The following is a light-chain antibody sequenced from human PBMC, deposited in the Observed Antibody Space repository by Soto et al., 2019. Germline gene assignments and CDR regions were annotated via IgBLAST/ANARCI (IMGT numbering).Light chain of an antibody. CDR2: GAS. Sequence: DIQMAQSPSSLSASIGDRVTITCRASQGISEYLAWYQQRPGNAPNLLIYGASILQSGVPSRFSGSGSGTHFTLTISSLQPEDVEIYYCHSYNSIPHTFGQGTKVEIK. J-gene: IGKJ1*01. CDR3: HSYNSIPHT. CDR1: QGISEY. V-gene: IGKV1-27*01.